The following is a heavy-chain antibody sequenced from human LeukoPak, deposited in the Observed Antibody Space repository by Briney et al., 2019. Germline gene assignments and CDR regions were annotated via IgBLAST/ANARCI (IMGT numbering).Heavy chain of an antibody. Sequence: GASVKVSCKASGYTFTSHGISWVRQAPGQGLEWMGWISAYNGNTNYAQKLQGRVNMTTDTSTSTAYMELRSLRSDDTAVYYCALTSGYCSSTSCYRVWFDPWGQGTLVTVSS. D-gene: IGHD2-2*01. J-gene: IGHJ5*02. CDR1: GYTFTSHG. CDR3: ALTSGYCSSTSCYRVWFDP. CDR2: ISAYNGNT. V-gene: IGHV1-18*01.